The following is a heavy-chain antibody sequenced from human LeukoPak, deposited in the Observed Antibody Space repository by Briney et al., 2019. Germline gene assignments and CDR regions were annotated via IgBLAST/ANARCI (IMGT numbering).Heavy chain of an antibody. D-gene: IGHD3-22*01. CDR1: GFTFSDFY. V-gene: IGHV3-11*04. CDR3: VRCGKVDNSDHYLSSDY. CDR2: ITDSGSSK. Sequence: PGGSQRLLCAASGFTFSDFYMSWVRQAPGKGLEWVSHITDSGSSKYYADSVKDRFTISRDNAKNSLYLQMNSLRAENTAVSYCVRCGKVDNSDHYLSSDYWGQGTLVTVSS. J-gene: IGHJ4*02.